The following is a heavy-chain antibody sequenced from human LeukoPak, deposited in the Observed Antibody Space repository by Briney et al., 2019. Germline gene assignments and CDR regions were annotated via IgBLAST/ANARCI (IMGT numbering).Heavy chain of an antibody. D-gene: IGHD3-10*01. CDR3: ARDRGITTARGVPSWFDP. J-gene: IGHJ5*02. V-gene: IGHV4-61*02. CDR2: IYTTGSP. Sequence: SQTLSLTRTVSGGSINSDTYYWTWIRKPAGEGVEWIGRIYTTGSPSYNPSLKSRVTISIDTSKNQFSLKLSSVSAADTAVYYCARDRGITTARGVPSWFDPWGQGTLVTVSS. CDR1: GGSINSDTYY.